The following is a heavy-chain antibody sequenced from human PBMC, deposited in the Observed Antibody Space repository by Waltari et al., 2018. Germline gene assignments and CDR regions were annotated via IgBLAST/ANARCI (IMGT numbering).Heavy chain of an antibody. CDR1: GDSISGGSSY. J-gene: IGHJ6*03. CDR3: ARENAYYFHMDV. V-gene: IGHV4-61*02. CDR2: FYASHLI. Sequence: QVLLQESGPGLVKPSQTLSLTCTVSGDSISGGSSYWSWVRQPAGRGLEWIGRFYASHLIDYNSSFKRRVTISADTSKNQVSLNLTSVTAADTAVYFCARENAYYFHMDVWDKGTTVTVSS.